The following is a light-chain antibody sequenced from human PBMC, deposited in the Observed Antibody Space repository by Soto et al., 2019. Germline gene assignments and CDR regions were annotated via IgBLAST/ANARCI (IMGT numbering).Light chain of an antibody. CDR2: DTS. CDR1: QTLSNSF. V-gene: IGKV3-20*01. CDR3: QQYGTSEII. Sequence: EIVLTQSTGTLSLSPGEISTLSFRDSQTLSNSFIAWYQQKPGQAPRLLIYDTSSRATGVPDRYSASGSGTDFTLTISRLEPEDFAVFFCQQYGTSEIIFGQGTRLEI. J-gene: IGKJ5*01.